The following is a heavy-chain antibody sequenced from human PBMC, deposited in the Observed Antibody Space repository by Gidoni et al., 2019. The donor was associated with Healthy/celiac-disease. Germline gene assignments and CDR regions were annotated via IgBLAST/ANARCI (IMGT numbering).Heavy chain of an antibody. CDR2: IKSDGSST. Sequence: DVQLVESGVGLVQPAGSLRLSCTTFGFTLSSYSMRWVRQAPGKGRVWVPRIKSDGSSTSYADSVKGRFTISRDNAKNTLYLQMNSLRAEDTAVYYCARGNMTTVTPFDYWGQGTLVTVSS. CDR1: GFTLSSYS. D-gene: IGHD4-17*01. V-gene: IGHV3-74*01. CDR3: ARGNMTTVTPFDY. J-gene: IGHJ4*02.